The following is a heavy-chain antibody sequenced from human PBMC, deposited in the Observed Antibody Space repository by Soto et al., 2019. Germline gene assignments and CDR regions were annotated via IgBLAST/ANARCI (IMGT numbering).Heavy chain of an antibody. CDR2: ISGSGGST. V-gene: IGHV3-23*01. D-gene: IGHD3-3*01. CDR3: AKDLVNPGITISHYGLDV. CDR1: GFTFSSYA. J-gene: IGHJ6*02. Sequence: EVQLLESGGGLVQPGGSLRLSCAASGFTFSSYAMSWVRQAPGKGLEWVSAISGSGGSTYYADSVKGRFTISRDNSKNTLYLQMNSLRAEDTAVYYCAKDLVNPGITISHYGLDVWGQGTTVTVSS.